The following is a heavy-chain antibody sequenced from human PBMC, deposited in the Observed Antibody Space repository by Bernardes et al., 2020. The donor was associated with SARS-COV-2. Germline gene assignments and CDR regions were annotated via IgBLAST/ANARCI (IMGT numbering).Heavy chain of an antibody. J-gene: IGHJ4*02. Sequence: SETLSLTCAVSGDSIGRYYWSWIRQPPGKGLEWIGYIYYTGSTNYNPSLKSRVTISVDTSKNQFSLKLSSVTAADTAVYYCARGLRFYDSSGYYFDYWGQGTLVTVSS. V-gene: IGHV4-59*01. CDR1: GDSIGRYY. CDR2: IYYTGST. CDR3: ARGLRFYDSSGYYFDY. D-gene: IGHD3-22*01.